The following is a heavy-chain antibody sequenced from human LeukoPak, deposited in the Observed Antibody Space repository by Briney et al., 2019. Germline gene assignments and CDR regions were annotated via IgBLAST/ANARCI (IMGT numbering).Heavy chain of an antibody. CDR2: IYPGDSDT. CDR1: GYSFTSYW. D-gene: IGHD6-19*01. J-gene: IGHJ4*02. CDR3: ARLEVDSSRYYLIDY. Sequence: GESLKISCKGSGYSFTSYWIGWVRQMPGKGLEWMGIIYPGDSDTRYSPSFQGQVTISADKSIGTAYLQWSSLKASDTAMYYCARLEVDSSRYYLIDYWGQGTLVTVSS. V-gene: IGHV5-51*01.